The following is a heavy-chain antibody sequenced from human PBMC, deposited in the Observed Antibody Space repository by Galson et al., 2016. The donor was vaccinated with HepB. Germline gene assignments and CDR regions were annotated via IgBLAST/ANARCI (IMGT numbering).Heavy chain of an antibody. D-gene: IGHD5-24*01. J-gene: IGHJ3*02. V-gene: IGHV4-59*01. CDR2: IYYRGNT. CDR1: GGSISNYF. CDR3: ARGYNYASGKGAFDI. Sequence: SETLSLTCSVSGGSISNYFWTWMRQAPGKGLDWIGYIYYRGNTNYNPSLKSRVTMSVDTSKNQFSLTLSSVTAADTAIYFCARGYNYASGKGAFDIWGQGTMVTVSS.